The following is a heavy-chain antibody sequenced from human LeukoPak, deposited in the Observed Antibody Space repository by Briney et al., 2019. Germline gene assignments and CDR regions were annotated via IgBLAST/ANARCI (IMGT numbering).Heavy chain of an antibody. CDR1: GGTFSSYA. J-gene: IGHJ6*03. D-gene: IGHD3-9*01. V-gene: IGHV1-69*05. Sequence: GASVKVSCKASGGTFSSYAISLVRQAPGQGLEWMGRIIPIFGTANYAQKFQGRVTITTGESTSTAYMELSSLRSEDTAVYYCAREVYDILTGYSYYYYMDVWGKGTTVTVSS. CDR2: IIPIFGTA. CDR3: AREVYDILTGYSYYYYMDV.